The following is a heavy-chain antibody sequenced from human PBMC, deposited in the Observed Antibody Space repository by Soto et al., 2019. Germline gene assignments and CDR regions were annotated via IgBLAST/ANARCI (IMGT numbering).Heavy chain of an antibody. CDR2: IRSKANSYAT. J-gene: IGHJ4*02. Sequence: PGGSLRLSCAASGFTFSGSAMHWVRQASGKGLEWVGRIRSKANSYATAYAASVKGRFTISRDDSKNTAYLQMNSLKTEDTAVYYCTRHPNVEAETNWGQGTLVTVSS. CDR3: TRHPNVEAETN. V-gene: IGHV3-73*01. CDR1: GFTFSGSA. D-gene: IGHD1-1*01.